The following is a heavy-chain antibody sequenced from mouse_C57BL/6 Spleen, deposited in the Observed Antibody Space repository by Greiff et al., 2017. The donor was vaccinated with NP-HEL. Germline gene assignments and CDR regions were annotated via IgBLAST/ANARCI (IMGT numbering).Heavy chain of an antibody. CDR1: GYAFSSSW. CDR2: IYPGDGDT. Sequence: VQLQQSGPELVKPGASVKISCKASGYAFSSSWMNWVKQRPGKGLEWIGRIYPGDGDTNYNGKFKGKATLTADKSSSTAYMQLSSLTSEDSAVYFCAKSLTTVVGTGAYWGQGTLVTVSA. CDR3: AKSLTTVVGTGAY. V-gene: IGHV1-82*01. J-gene: IGHJ3*01. D-gene: IGHD1-1*01.